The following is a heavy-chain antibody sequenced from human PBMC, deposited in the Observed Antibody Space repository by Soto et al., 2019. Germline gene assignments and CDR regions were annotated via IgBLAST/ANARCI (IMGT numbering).Heavy chain of an antibody. J-gene: IGHJ5*02. V-gene: IGHV1-69*12. CDR1: GGTFSSYA. CDR2: IIPIFGTA. D-gene: IGHD3-10*01. Sequence: QVQLVQSGAEVKKPGSSVKVSCKASGGTFSSYAISWVRQAPGQGLEWMGGIIPIFGTANYAQKFQGRVTITADESTSTAYMELSSLRSDDTAVYYCARMGTYYYGSGSPLGWFDPWGQGTLVTVSS. CDR3: ARMGTYYYGSGSPLGWFDP.